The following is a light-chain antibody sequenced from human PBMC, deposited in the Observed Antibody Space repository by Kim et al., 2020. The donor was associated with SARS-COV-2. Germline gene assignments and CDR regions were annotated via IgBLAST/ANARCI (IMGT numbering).Light chain of an antibody. CDR1: QSLVYSDRNIY. Sequence: PASSSRRTSQSLVYSDRNIYLNWFQQRPGQAPRRLIYKVSNRDSGVPDRFSGSGSGTDFTLQISRVEAEDVGVYYCMQGTHWPFTFGPGTKVDIK. CDR2: KVS. CDR3: MQGTHWPFT. V-gene: IGKV2-30*01. J-gene: IGKJ3*01.